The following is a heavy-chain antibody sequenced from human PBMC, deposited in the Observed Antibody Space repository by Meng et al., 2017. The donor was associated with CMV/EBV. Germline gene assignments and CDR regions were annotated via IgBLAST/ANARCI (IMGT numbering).Heavy chain of an antibody. V-gene: IGHV4-39*07. Sequence: SETLSLTCTVSVGSISSSSYYWGWIRQPPGKGLEWIGSIYYSGSTYYNPSLKSRVTISVDTSKNQFSLKLSSVTAADTAVYYCARGLRFLYCSSTSCYTYYYYYGMDVWGQGTTVTVSS. CDR2: IYYSGST. CDR3: ARGLRFLYCSSTSCYTYYYYYGMDV. D-gene: IGHD2-2*02. CDR1: VGSISSSSYY. J-gene: IGHJ6*02.